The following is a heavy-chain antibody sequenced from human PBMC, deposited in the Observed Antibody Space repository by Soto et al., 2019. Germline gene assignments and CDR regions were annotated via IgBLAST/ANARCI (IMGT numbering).Heavy chain of an antibody. J-gene: IGHJ6*02. CDR1: GCTFSSDG. CDR3: AGDRLTLFGLVITGMDV. V-gene: IGHV1-69*13. D-gene: IGHD3-3*01. Sequence: GSSVKGHLNASGCTFSSDGISWVRQAPGQGLDWIGGIIPIFGTANYAQKFQGRVTIAADESTSTAYMELSSLRSEDTPVYYCAGDRLTLFGLVITGMDVWGQGTTVTVSS. CDR2: IIPIFGTA.